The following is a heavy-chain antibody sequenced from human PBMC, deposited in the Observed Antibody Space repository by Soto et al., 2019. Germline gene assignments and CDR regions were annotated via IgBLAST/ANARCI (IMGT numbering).Heavy chain of an antibody. J-gene: IGHJ4*02. Sequence: SGTPSLTCAVSGGSISSNNLWSWVRHPPGKGGEWIGEIYHSGSTTSTPPLKSRVTISVDKSKNQFSLKLSSVTAADTAVFYCARVLIGYDYYFDHWGQGTLVTVSS. CDR1: GGSISSNNL. CDR3: ARVLIGYDYYFDH. CDR2: IYHSGST. V-gene: IGHV4-4*02. D-gene: IGHD5-12*01.